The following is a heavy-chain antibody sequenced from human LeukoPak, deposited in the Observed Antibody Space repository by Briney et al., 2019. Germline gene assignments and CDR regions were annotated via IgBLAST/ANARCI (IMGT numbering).Heavy chain of an antibody. Sequence: SVKVSCKASGYTFTSYGISWVRQAPGQGLEWMGRIIPIFGTANYAQKFQGRVTITTDESTSTAYMELSSLRSEDTAVYYCARDSAVWSGSFVYYFDYWGQGTLVTVSS. CDR1: GYTFTSYG. V-gene: IGHV1-69*05. CDR2: IIPIFGTA. CDR3: ARDSAVWSGSFVYYFDY. J-gene: IGHJ4*02. D-gene: IGHD1-26*01.